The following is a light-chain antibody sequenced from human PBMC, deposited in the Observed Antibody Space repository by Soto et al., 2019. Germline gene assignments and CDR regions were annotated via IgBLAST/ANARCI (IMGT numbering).Light chain of an antibody. Sequence: DIQMTQSPSTLSASVGDRVTITCRASQSISSWLAWYQQKPGTAPNLLIYKASTLQSGVPSRFSGSGSGKEFTLTISSLQPDDSATYYCQQYNDNWTFGQGTKVELK. CDR3: QQYNDNWT. J-gene: IGKJ1*01. CDR2: KAS. CDR1: QSISSW. V-gene: IGKV1-5*03.